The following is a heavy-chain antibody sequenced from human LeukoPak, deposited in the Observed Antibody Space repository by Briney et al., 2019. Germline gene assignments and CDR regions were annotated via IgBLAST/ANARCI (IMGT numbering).Heavy chain of an antibody. Sequence: SETLSLTCTVSGGSISSYYWNWIRQPPGKGLEWIGYIYYSGSTNYNPSLKSRVTMSVDTSKNQFSLKLSSVTAADTAVYYCARGSSLLDYWGQGTLVTVSS. D-gene: IGHD6-13*01. CDR2: IYYSGST. V-gene: IGHV4-59*12. J-gene: IGHJ4*02. CDR1: GGSISSYY. CDR3: ARGSSLLDY.